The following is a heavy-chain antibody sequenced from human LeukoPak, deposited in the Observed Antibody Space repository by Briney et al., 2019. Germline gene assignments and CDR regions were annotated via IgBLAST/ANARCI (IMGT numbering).Heavy chain of an antibody. Sequence: ASVKVSCKASGYTFSNYAINWVRQAPGQRLEWMGWINAGNGNTKYSPKFQGRVTMTRDTSTSTVYMELSSLRSEDTAVYYCAREYSSGWYYFDYWGQGTLVTVSS. D-gene: IGHD6-19*01. CDR3: AREYSSGWYYFDY. J-gene: IGHJ4*02. CDR2: INAGNGNT. V-gene: IGHV1-3*01. CDR1: GYTFSNYA.